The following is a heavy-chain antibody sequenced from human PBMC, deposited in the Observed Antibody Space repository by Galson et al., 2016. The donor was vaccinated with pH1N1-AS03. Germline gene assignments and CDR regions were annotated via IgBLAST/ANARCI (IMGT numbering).Heavy chain of an antibody. D-gene: IGHD3-22*01. CDR3: ARAETYYDPFFDY. V-gene: IGHV1-3*01. CDR2: INGGNGNT. J-gene: IGHJ4*02. Sequence: SVKVSCKASGYTFTNYAVHWVRQAPGQRLEWMGWINGGNGNTKFSRKFQGRVTLTRDTSASTAYMELSSLRSADTAVYFCARAETYYDPFFDYWGQGTLVTVSS. CDR1: GYTFTNYA.